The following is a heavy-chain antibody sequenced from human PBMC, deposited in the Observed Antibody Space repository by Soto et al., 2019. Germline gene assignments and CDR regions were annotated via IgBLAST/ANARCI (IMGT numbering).Heavy chain of an antibody. CDR3: ARSVAVPGAHIDY. J-gene: IGHJ4*02. CDR2: VYYTGST. CDR1: GESIWGSV. V-gene: IGHV4-59*01. Sequence: SGTLALSCGASGESIWGSVWSGILQSPGKGLEWLGYVYYTGSTNYSPSLRSRVSISVDTSKNEFSLRLSSVTAADTAVYFCARSVAVPGAHIDYWGQGTQVTVPS. D-gene: IGHD6-19*01.